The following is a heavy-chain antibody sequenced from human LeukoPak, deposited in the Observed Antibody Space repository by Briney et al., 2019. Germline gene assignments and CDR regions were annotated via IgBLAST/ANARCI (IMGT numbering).Heavy chain of an antibody. CDR1: GGSISSSSYY. CDR2: IYYSGST. J-gene: IGHJ5*02. D-gene: IGHD2-2*01. CDR3: ARRGIVVVPASSFDP. V-gene: IGHV4-39*01. Sequence: SETLSLTCTVSGGSISSSSYYWGWIRQPPGKGLEWIGSIYYSGSTYYNPSLRSQVTISVDTSKNQFSLKLSSVIAADTAVYYCARRGIVVVPASSFDPWGQGTLVTVSS.